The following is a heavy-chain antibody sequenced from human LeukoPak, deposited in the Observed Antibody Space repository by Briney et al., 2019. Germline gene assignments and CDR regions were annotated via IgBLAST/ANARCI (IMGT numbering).Heavy chain of an antibody. CDR3: TKGGVVSAFGY. CDR2: VSGSGGNT. J-gene: IGHJ4*02. CDR1: VFSFGTYA. D-gene: IGHD3-22*01. V-gene: IGHV3-23*01. Sequence: GGSLRLSCAASVFSFGTYAMTWLRQAPGKALECVSTVSGSGGNTYYTDSVKGRFTISRDNSKNTLFLQMGSLRAEDTALYYCTKGGVVSAFGYWGQGVLVTVSS.